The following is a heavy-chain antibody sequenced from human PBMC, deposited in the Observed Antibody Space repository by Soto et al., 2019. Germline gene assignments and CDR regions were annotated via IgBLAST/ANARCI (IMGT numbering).Heavy chain of an antibody. D-gene: IGHD3-22*01. Sequence: PGGSLRLSCAASGFTFSSYAIHWVRQAPGKGLEWAAVMSYDGRKKYYADSMKGRFTISRDNSKNTLYLQMNSLRADDTAVYYCARQDHSGSGWFDTWGQGTLVTVYS. CDR3: ARQDHSGSGWFDT. V-gene: IGHV3-30*04. J-gene: IGHJ5*02. CDR2: MSYDGRKK. CDR1: GFTFSSYA.